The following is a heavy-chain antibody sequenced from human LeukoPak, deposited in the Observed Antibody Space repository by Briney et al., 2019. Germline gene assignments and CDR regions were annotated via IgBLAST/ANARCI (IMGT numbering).Heavy chain of an antibody. Sequence: GGSLRLSCAASGFTFSNYGMHWLRQAPGKGLEWVAVIRYDGNNKYYADSVKGRFTISRDNSKNTLYLQMNSLRAEDTAVYYCAKEGALRDFDYWGQGALVTVSS. D-gene: IGHD3-16*01. CDR1: GFTFSNYG. CDR3: AKEGALRDFDY. CDR2: IRYDGNNK. J-gene: IGHJ4*02. V-gene: IGHV3-30*02.